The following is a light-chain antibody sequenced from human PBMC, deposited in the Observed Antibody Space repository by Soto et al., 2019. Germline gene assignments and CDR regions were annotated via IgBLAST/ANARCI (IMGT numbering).Light chain of an antibody. CDR2: DAS. CDR3: QQYNSYWRT. CDR1: LTISNW. Sequence: DIQMTQSPSTLSASVGDRVTITCRASLTISNWLAWYQQKPGKAPKLLIYDASSLESGVPSRFSGSGSGTEFTLTISSLQPDDFATYYCQQYNSYWRTFGQGTKVEIK. V-gene: IGKV1-5*01. J-gene: IGKJ1*01.